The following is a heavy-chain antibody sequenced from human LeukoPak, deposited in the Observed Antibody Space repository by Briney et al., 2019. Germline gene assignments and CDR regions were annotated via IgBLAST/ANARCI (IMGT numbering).Heavy chain of an antibody. D-gene: IGHD3-10*01. CDR2: INHSGST. CDR3: ARHGSENGSGSYYLDY. Sequence: PSETLSLTCAVYGGSFSGYYWSWIRQPPGKGLEWIGEINHSGSTYYNPSLKSRVTISVDTSKNQFSLKLSSVTAADTAVYYCARHGSENGSGSYYLDYWGQGTLVTVSS. CDR1: GGSFSGYY. V-gene: IGHV4-34*01. J-gene: IGHJ4*02.